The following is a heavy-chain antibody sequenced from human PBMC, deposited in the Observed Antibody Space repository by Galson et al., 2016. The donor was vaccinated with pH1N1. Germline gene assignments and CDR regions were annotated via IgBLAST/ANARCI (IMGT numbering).Heavy chain of an antibody. CDR2: LSYDETKE. CDR1: GLVFRAYW. V-gene: IGHV3-30-3*01. J-gene: IGHJ6*01. Sequence: SLRLSCAASGLVFRAYWMHWVRQAPGKGLEWVAVLSYDETKEYYGDSVKGRFTISRDISKNTLYLQMSRLRPDDTAVYYCARGPKSSSGWNFYYYGMDVWGQGTTVTVSA. CDR3: ARGPKSSSGWNFYYYGMDV. D-gene: IGHD6-19*01.